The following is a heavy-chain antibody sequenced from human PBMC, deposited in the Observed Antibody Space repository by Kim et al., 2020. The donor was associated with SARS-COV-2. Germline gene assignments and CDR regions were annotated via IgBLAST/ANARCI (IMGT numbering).Heavy chain of an antibody. J-gene: IGHJ4*02. Sequence: DSVRGRFTVSRDKSRNTLYLQMNSLRAEDTAIYYCAKDAENTYGSSYFDCWGQGTLVNVSS. V-gene: IGHV3-23*01. CDR3: AKDAENTYGSSYFDC. D-gene: IGHD3-10*01.